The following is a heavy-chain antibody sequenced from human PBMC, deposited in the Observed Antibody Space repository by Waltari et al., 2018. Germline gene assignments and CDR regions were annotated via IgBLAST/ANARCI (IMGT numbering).Heavy chain of an antibody. D-gene: IGHD6-13*01. V-gene: IGHV4-30-2*01. CDR3: ARDSSSWSRGWFDP. Sequence: QLQLQESGSGLVKPSQTLSLTCAVSGGSISSGGYSWSWIRQPPGEGRVGIGYIYHSGSTAYHPSLKSRVTISVDRSKNQFSLKLSAVTAADTAVYYCARDSSSWSRGWFDPWGQGTLVTVSS. J-gene: IGHJ5*02. CDR1: GGSISSGGYS. CDR2: IYHSGST.